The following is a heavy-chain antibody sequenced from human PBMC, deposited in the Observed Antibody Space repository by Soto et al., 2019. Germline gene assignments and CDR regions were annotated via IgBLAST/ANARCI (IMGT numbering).Heavy chain of an antibody. J-gene: IGHJ6*02. Sequence: GXSVEVACRASGGTFSSYAISWVRQAPGQGLEWMGGIIPIFGTANYAQKFQGRVTITADKSTSTAYMELSSLRSEETAVYYCARDVPQFAPGTDGWGQGTTVNASS. CDR1: GGTFSSYA. V-gene: IGHV1-69*06. CDR3: ARDVPQFAPGTDG. CDR2: IIPIFGTA.